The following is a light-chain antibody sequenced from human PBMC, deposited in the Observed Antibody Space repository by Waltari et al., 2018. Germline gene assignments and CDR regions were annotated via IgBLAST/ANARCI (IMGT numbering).Light chain of an antibody. CDR2: ATS. CDR3: LLWYSGARWV. Sequence: QAVVPQAPSLPVSPGGTVTLTSGSSTGAVPSGPYPSWFQQKPGQVPRTLIYATSIKHSWTPSRFSGSLVGDKAALTLSGAQPEDEADYYCLLWYSGARWVFGGGTKLSVL. V-gene: IGLV7-46*01. CDR1: TGAVPSGPY. J-gene: IGLJ3*02.